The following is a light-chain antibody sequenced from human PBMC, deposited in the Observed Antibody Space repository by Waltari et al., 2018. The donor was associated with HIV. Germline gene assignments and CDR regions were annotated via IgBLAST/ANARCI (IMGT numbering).Light chain of an antibody. CDR3: QQYYSYST. J-gene: IGKJ3*01. Sequence: DIPMTQSPSTVSASVGDRITITCRASQTVYNWLAWYQPRPGKAHKLLIYKASTLESGVPPRFSGSGSGTEFTLTINGLQSDDFATYYCQQYYSYSTFGPGTKVDIK. CDR1: QTVYNW. CDR2: KAS. V-gene: IGKV1-5*03.